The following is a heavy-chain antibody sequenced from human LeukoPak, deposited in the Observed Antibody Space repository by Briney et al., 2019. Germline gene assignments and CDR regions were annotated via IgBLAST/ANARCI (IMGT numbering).Heavy chain of an antibody. CDR3: ARHLYRSTLDY. CDR1: GGSISSSSYY. CDR2: IYYSGST. V-gene: IGHV4-39*01. Sequence: SETLSLTCTVSGGSISSSSYYWGWIRQPPGKGLEWIGSIYYSGSTYYNPSLKSRVTISVDTSKNQFSLKLSSVTAADTAVYYCARHLYRSTLDYWGQGTLVTVSS. J-gene: IGHJ4*02. D-gene: IGHD4-11*01.